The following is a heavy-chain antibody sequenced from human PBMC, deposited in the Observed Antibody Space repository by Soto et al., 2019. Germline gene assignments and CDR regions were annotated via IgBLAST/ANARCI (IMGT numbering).Heavy chain of an antibody. CDR3: AKTPSRGGRFITMVRGVIINYFDY. J-gene: IGHJ4*02. Sequence: QVQLVESGGGVVQPGRSLRLSCAASGFTFSSYGMHWVRQAPGKGLEWVAVISYDGSNKYYADSVKGRFTISRDNSKNTMYLQMNSLRAEDTAVYYCAKTPSRGGRFITMVRGVIINYFDYWGQGTLVTVSS. D-gene: IGHD3-10*01. CDR1: GFTFSSYG. CDR2: ISYDGSNK. V-gene: IGHV3-30*18.